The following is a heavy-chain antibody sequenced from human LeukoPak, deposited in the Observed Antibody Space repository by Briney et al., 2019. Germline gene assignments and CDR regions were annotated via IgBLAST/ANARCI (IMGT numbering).Heavy chain of an antibody. J-gene: IGHJ4*02. Sequence: GGSLRLSCAASGFTFSSYEMNWVRQAPGKGLEWVSYISSSGSTIYYADSVKGRFTISRDNAKNSLYLQMNSLRAEDTAAYYCARFVAAYDYWGQGTLVTVSS. D-gene: IGHD2-15*01. CDR2: ISSSGSTI. V-gene: IGHV3-48*03. CDR1: GFTFSSYE. CDR3: ARFVAAYDY.